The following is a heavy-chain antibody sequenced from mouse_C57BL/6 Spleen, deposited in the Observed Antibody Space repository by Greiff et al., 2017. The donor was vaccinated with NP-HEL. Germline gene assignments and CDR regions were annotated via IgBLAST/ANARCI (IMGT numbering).Heavy chain of an antibody. D-gene: IGHD2-4*01. CDR3: ARQLYDYDGLYYFDY. J-gene: IGHJ2*01. CDR1: GYTFTEYT. V-gene: IGHV1-62-2*01. Sequence: QVQLKESGAELVKPGASVKLSCKASGYTFTEYTIHWVKQRSGQGLEWIGWFYPGSGSIKYNEKFKDKATLTADKSSSTVYMELSRLTSEDSAVYFCARQLYDYDGLYYFDYWGQGTTLTVSS. CDR2: FYPGSGSI.